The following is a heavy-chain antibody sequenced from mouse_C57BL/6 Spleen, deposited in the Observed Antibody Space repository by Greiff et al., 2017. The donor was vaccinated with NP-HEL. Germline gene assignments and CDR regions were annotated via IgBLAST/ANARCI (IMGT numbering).Heavy chain of an antibody. V-gene: IGHV1-80*01. J-gene: IGHJ3*01. CDR2: IYPGDGDT. Sequence: QVQLQQPGAELVKPGASVKISCKASGYAFSSYWMNWVKQRPGKGLEWIGQIYPGDGDTNYNGKFKGKATLTADKSSSTAYMQLSSLTSEDSAVYFCARSPSYDCDGGVWFAYWGQGTLVTVSA. D-gene: IGHD2-4*01. CDR3: ARSPSYDCDGGVWFAY. CDR1: GYAFSSYW.